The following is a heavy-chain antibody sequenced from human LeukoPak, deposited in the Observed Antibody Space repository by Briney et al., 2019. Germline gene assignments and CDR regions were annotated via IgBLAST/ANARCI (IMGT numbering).Heavy chain of an antibody. D-gene: IGHD3-3*01. CDR3: ARHSTDFWSGYQGNWFDP. CDR2: IYHSGST. J-gene: IGHJ5*02. CDR1: GYSISSGYY. V-gene: IGHV4-38-2*01. Sequence: PSETLSLTCAVSGYSISSGYYWGWIRRPPGKGLEWIGSIYHSGSTYYNPSLKSRVTISVDTSKNQFSLKLSSVTAADTAVYYCARHSTDFWSGYQGNWFDPWGQGALVTVSS.